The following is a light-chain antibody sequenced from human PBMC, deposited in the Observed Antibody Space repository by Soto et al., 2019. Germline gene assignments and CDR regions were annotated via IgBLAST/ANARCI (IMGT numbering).Light chain of an antibody. J-gene: IGKJ1*01. V-gene: IGKV3D-15*01. Sequence: EIVLTQSPDTLSLSPGERATLSCRASQSVSSDYLVWYQQKPGQAPRLLIYGASRRATGIPDRFSGSGSGTEFTLTISSLQSEDFAVYYCQQYNNWPSWTFGQGTKVDIK. CDR1: QSVSSD. CDR2: GAS. CDR3: QQYNNWPSWT.